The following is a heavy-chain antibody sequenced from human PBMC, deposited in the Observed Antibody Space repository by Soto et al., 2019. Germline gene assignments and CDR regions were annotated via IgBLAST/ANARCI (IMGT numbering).Heavy chain of an antibody. Sequence: QVQLVESGGGVVQPGRSLRLSCAASGFTFSSYGMHWVRQAPGKGLEWVAVISYDGSNKYYADSVKGRFTISRDNSKNPLYLQMNSLRAEDTAVYYCAKSYDYPPPDYWGQGTLVTVSS. D-gene: IGHD3-16*01. J-gene: IGHJ4*02. CDR2: ISYDGSNK. V-gene: IGHV3-30*18. CDR1: GFTFSSYG. CDR3: AKSYDYPPPDY.